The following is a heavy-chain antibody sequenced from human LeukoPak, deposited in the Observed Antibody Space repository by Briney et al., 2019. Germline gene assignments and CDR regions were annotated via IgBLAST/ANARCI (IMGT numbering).Heavy chain of an antibody. CDR3: AKGRVVGATNRPFDY. CDR2: IFHSGNT. Sequence: SETLSLTCTVSGYSISSGYFWGWIRQPPGKGLEWVGTIFHSGNTYYNPSLKSRVTISVATSKNQFSLKLSSVTAADTAVDYCAKGRVVGATNRPFDYWGQGTLVTVSS. D-gene: IGHD2-15*01. J-gene: IGHJ4*02. CDR1: GYSISSGYF. V-gene: IGHV4-38-2*02.